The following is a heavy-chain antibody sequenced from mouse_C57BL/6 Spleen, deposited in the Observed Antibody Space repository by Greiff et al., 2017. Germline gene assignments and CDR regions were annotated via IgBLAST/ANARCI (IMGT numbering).Heavy chain of an antibody. Sequence: VQLKESGAELVRPGTSVKVSCKASGYAFTNYLIEWVKQRPGQGLEWIGVINPGSGGTNYNEKFKGKATLTADKSSSTAYMQLSSLTSEDSAVYFCARYNDYDVGYFDVWGTGTTVTVSS. CDR3: ARYNDYDVGYFDV. J-gene: IGHJ1*03. CDR1: GYAFTNYL. V-gene: IGHV1-54*01. CDR2: INPGSGGT. D-gene: IGHD2-4*01.